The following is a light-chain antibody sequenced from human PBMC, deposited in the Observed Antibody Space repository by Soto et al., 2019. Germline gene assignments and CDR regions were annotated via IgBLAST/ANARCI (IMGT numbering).Light chain of an antibody. CDR1: SSDVGGYNY. V-gene: IGLV2-14*01. CDR2: EVT. CDR3: SSYTSSTSDV. Sequence: QSALTQPASVSGSPGQSITISCIGTSSDVGGYNYVSWYQQHPGKAPKLMIYEVTNRPSGASNRFSGSKSGNTASLTISGLQAEDEADYYCSSYTSSTSDVFGTGTKVTVL. J-gene: IGLJ1*01.